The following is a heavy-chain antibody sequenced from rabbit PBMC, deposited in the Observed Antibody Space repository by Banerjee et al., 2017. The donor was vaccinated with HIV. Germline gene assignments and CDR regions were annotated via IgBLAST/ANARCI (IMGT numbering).Heavy chain of an antibody. CDR2: IDPVFGDT. CDR1: GLDLNNYS. Sequence: QQQLEESGGGLVKPGGTLTLTCIASGLDLNNYSMTWVRQAPGKGLEWIGYIDPVFGDTYYASWVNGRFTISSRNAQNTLYLQLNSLTAADTATYFCARDSTYASSGGYYLDLWGQGTLVTVS. V-gene: IGHV1S43*01. J-gene: IGHJ4*01. D-gene: IGHD1-1*01. CDR3: ARDSTYASSGGYYLDL.